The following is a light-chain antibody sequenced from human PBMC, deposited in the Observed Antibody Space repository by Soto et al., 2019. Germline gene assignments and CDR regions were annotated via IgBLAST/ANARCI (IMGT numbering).Light chain of an antibody. Sequence: SYELTQPPSVSVSPGETASITCSGDKLGDKYASWYQQKPGQSPVLVIYQDHKRPSGIPERFSGSTPGNTATLTISGTQAMDEADYFCQAWAGTVVFGGGTKVTVL. CDR3: QAWAGTVV. CDR2: QDH. CDR1: KLGDKY. V-gene: IGLV3-1*01. J-gene: IGLJ3*02.